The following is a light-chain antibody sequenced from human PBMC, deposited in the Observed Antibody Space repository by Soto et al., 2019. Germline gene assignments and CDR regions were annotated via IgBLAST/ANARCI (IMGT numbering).Light chain of an antibody. CDR2: ATS. J-gene: IGKJ1*01. CDR3: QQSYNTPRT. Sequence: DIQMTQSPSSLFASVGDRVTITCQATQDINIYLNWYQQKPGKAPNLLIYATSTLQSGVPSRFSGSGSGTDFTLTISSLQPEDFATYYCQQSYNTPRTFGQGTKVDIK. CDR1: QDINIY. V-gene: IGKV1-39*01.